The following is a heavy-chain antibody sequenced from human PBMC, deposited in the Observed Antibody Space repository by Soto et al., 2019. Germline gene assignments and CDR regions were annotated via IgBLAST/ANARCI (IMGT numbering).Heavy chain of an antibody. CDR2: ISGSGGST. D-gene: IGHD1-26*01. Sequence: PGGSLRLSCAASGFTFSSYAMSWVRQAPGKGLEGVSGISGSGGSTYYADSVKGRFTISRDNSKNTLYLQMNSLRGEDTAVYYCAKGLRPRSYSFEYYFDYWGQGTLVTVSS. CDR3: AKGLRPRSYSFEYYFDY. CDR1: GFTFSSYA. V-gene: IGHV3-23*01. J-gene: IGHJ4*02.